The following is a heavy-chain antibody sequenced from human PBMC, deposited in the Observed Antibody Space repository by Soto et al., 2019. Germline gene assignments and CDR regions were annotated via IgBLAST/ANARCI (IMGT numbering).Heavy chain of an antibody. CDR1: GYSFTSYW. CDR2: IDPSDSYT. CDR3: ARARYLRSFDI. J-gene: IGHJ3*02. V-gene: IGHV5-10-1*01. D-gene: IGHD1-1*01. Sequence: EVQLVQSGAEVKKPGESLRISCQGSGYSFTSYWITWVRQMPGKGLEWMGRIDPSDSYTNYSPSFQGHVTISADKSIHTAYPPGGRREASDTGMDYWARARYLRSFDIWGQREKGAVPS.